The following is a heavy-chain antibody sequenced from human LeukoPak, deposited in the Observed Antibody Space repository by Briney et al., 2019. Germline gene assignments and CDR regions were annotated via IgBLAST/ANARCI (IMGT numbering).Heavy chain of an antibody. CDR2: INPNSGGT. V-gene: IGHV1-2*02. Sequence: ASVKVSCKASGYTFTGYYMHWVRQAPGQGLEWMGWINPNSGGTNYAQKFQGRVTMTRDTSISTAYMELSRLRSDDTAVYYCASRGRGPYDILTGYYGPYYYYYMDVWGEGTTVTVSS. D-gene: IGHD3-9*01. CDR3: ASRGRGPYDILTGYYGPYYYYYMDV. J-gene: IGHJ6*03. CDR1: GYTFTGYY.